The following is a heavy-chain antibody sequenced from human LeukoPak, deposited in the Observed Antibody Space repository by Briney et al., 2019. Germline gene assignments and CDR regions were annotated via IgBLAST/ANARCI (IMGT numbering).Heavy chain of an antibody. CDR1: GFTFSSYS. CDR3: VRDYYGSGRAFDI. J-gene: IGHJ3*02. CDR2: ISSSSSYI. Sequence: GGSLRLSCAASGFTFSSYSMSWVRQAPGKGLEWVPSISSSSSYIYYADSVKGRFTISRDNAKNSLYLQMNSLRAEDTAVYYCVRDYYGSGRAFDIWGQGTMVTVSS. D-gene: IGHD3-10*01. V-gene: IGHV3-21*01.